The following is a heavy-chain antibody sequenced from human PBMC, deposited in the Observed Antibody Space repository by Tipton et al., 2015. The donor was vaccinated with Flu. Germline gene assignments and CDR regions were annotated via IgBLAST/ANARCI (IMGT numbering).Heavy chain of an antibody. CDR2: INGYNGNT. CDR1: GFTFNTHG. V-gene: IGHV1-18*01. J-gene: IGHJ6*02. D-gene: IGHD6-25*01. Sequence: QLVQSGGDVKKPGASVKVSCTASGFTFNTHGFNWVRQAPGQGLEWMGWINGYNGNTKYLQKFQGRVTMTTDPSTSTAYMELRNLKPDVRAVYYCAAGGRLYAMDVWGQGTTVTVSS. CDR3: AAGGRLYAMDV.